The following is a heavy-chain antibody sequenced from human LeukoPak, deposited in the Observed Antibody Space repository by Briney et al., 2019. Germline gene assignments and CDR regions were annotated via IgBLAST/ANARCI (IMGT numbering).Heavy chain of an antibody. V-gene: IGHV4-30-4*01. Sequence: PSETLSLTCTVSGGSISSGDYYWSWIRQPPGKGLEWIGYIHYSGSTYYNPSLKSRVTISVDTSKNQFSLKLSSVTAADTAVYYCASRTPYYYDSSGYYVDIWGQGTMVTVSS. CDR1: GGSISSGDYY. CDR3: ASRTPYYYDSSGYYVDI. D-gene: IGHD3-22*01. J-gene: IGHJ3*02. CDR2: IHYSGST.